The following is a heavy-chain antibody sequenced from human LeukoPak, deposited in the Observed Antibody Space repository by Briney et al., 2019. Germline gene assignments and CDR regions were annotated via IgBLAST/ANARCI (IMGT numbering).Heavy chain of an antibody. J-gene: IGHJ4*02. CDR3: ARVSGGGFPLFDY. CDR1: GGSISSYY. Sequence: PSETLSLTCTVSGGSISSYYWSWIRQPPGKGLEWIGYIYYSGSTNYNPSLKGRVTISVDTSKNQFSLKLSSVTAADTAVYYCARVSGGGFPLFDYWGQGTLVTVSS. CDR2: IYYSGST. V-gene: IGHV4-59*01. D-gene: IGHD3-10*01.